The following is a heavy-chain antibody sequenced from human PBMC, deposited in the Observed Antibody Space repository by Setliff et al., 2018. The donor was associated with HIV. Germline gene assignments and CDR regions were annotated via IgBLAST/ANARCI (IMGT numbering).Heavy chain of an antibody. D-gene: IGHD4-17*01. CDR3: ARDHGMWDYGGNFLLREYVHH. J-gene: IGHJ1*01. V-gene: IGHV1-3*01. CDR2: INAGNGNT. Sequence: GASVKVSCKASGYTFSRYAMHWVRQAPGQRLEWMGWINAGNGNTKYSQKFQGRVSIARDTSASTVYMDLSRLRSDDTAVYYCARDHGMWDYGGNFLLREYVHHWGQGTLVTVSS. CDR1: GYTFSRYA.